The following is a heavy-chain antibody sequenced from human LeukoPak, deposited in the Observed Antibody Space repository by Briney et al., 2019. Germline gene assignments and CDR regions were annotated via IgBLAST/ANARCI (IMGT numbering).Heavy chain of an antibody. Sequence: GGSLRLSCAASGFTVSNNYMSWVRQAPGKGLEWVSVIYAGGSPYYADSVKGRFTISRDDSKNTLYLQMTGLRVEDTAVYHCARGPLITGITDWGQGTLVSVSS. CDR1: GFTVSNNY. D-gene: IGHD1-7*01. V-gene: IGHV3-53*01. CDR2: IYAGGSP. J-gene: IGHJ4*01. CDR3: ARGPLITGITD.